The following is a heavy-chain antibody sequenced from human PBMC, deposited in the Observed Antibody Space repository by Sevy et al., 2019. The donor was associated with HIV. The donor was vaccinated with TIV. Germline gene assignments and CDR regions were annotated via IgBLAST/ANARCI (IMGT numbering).Heavy chain of an antibody. V-gene: IGHV3-21*01. CDR1: GFTFSSYS. Sequence: GGSLRLSCAASGFTFSSYSMNWVRQAPGKGLEWVSSISSSSSYIYYADSVKGRFTISRDNAKNSLYLQMNSLRAEDTAVYYCARASCCYYYYYYMDVWGKGTMVTVSS. D-gene: IGHD2-2*01. CDR2: ISSSSSYI. CDR3: ARASCCYYYYYYMDV. J-gene: IGHJ6*03.